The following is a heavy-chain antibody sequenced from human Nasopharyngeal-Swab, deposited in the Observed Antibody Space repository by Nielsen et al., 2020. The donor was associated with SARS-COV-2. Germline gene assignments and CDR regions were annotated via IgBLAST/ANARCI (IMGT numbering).Heavy chain of an antibody. V-gene: IGHV3-30*18. D-gene: IGHD3-9*01. J-gene: IGHJ6*02. CDR1: GFTFSSYG. Sequence: GESLKISCAASGFTFSSYGMHWVRQAPGKGPEWVAVISYDGSNKYYADSVKGRFTISRDNSKNTLYLQMNSLRAEDTAVYYCAKDMAYYDILTGAQTRYYYYGMDVWGQGTTVTVSS. CDR2: ISYDGSNK. CDR3: AKDMAYYDILTGAQTRYYYYGMDV.